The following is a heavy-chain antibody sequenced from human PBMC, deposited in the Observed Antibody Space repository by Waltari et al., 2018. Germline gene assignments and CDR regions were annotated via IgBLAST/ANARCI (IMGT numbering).Heavy chain of an antibody. D-gene: IGHD3-10*01. CDR3: ARSFGGSGSYKFDT. J-gene: IGHJ4*02. CDR2: VHYTGKT. CDR1: GASISISTHY. Sequence: RLQESGPGRMKPSETLSLICTVSGASISISTHYWGWIRQTPGMGPEWIGSVHYTGKTDNNPSLESRVSLSVDTSKNLFSLELTSVTAADTATYFCARSFGGSGSYKFDTWGRGILVSVSS. V-gene: IGHV4-39*02.